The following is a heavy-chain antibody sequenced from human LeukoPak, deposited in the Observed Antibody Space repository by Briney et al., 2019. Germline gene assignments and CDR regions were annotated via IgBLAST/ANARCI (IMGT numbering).Heavy chain of an antibody. CDR1: GGSISSYY. Sequence: PSETRSLTCTVSGGSISSYYWSWIRQPPGKGLEWIGYIYYSGSTNYNPSLKSRVTISVDTSKNQFSLKLSSVTAAHTAVYYCAREHPSIVGATDYFDYWGQGTLVTVSS. D-gene: IGHD1-26*01. J-gene: IGHJ4*02. CDR2: IYYSGST. CDR3: AREHPSIVGATDYFDY. V-gene: IGHV4-59*01.